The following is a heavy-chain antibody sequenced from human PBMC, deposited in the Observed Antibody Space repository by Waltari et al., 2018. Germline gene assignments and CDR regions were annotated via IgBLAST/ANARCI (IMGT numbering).Heavy chain of an antibody. CDR2: IIPIFGTA. CDR3: AAVDTAMVTPNFDY. D-gene: IGHD5-18*01. V-gene: IGHV1-69*01. Sequence: SSYAISWVRQAPGQGLEWMGGIIPIFGTANYAQKFQGRVTITADESTSTAYMELSSLRSEDTAVYYCAAVDTAMVTPNFDYWGQGTLVTVSS. CDR1: SSYA. J-gene: IGHJ4*02.